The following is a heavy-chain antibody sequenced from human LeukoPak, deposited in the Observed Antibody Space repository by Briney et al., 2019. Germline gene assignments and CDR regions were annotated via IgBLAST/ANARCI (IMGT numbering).Heavy chain of an antibody. Sequence: ASVKVSCKPSAYTFTNFRIHWVRQAPGQGFEWMGWIGPSNNYTEYEQKLQGRLTLTTDTSTSTAHMELRSLTFDDTAIYYCARDSYYGGHYSFFEHWGQGTLVTASS. CDR1: AYTFTNFR. J-gene: IGHJ4*02. D-gene: IGHD4/OR15-4a*01. CDR3: ARDSYYGGHYSFFEH. CDR2: IGPSNNYT. V-gene: IGHV1-18*01.